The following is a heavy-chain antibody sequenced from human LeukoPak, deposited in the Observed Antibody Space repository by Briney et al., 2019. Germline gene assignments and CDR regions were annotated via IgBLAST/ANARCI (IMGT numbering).Heavy chain of an antibody. D-gene: IGHD2-21*02. Sequence: GSLRLSCVASGFNLSAYSMTWVRQAPGKGLDLVSSISVSGGGTYYADSVRGRFTISRDNSKNTLYLHMNSLRAEDTAVYYCVKDWRDESNCGGDCLQYWGQGTLVTVSS. V-gene: IGHV3-23*01. CDR3: VKDWRDESNCGGDCLQY. CDR2: ISVSGGGT. J-gene: IGHJ4*02. CDR1: GFNLSAYS.